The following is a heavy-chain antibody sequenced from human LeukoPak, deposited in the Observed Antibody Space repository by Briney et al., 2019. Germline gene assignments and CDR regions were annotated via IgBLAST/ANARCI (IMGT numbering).Heavy chain of an antibody. D-gene: IGHD3-22*01. J-gene: IGHJ4*02. CDR2: ISGSGGST. CDR1: GFTFSSYW. V-gene: IGHV3-23*01. Sequence: GGSLRLSCAASGFTFSSYWMSWVRQAPGKGLEWVSAISGSGGSTYYADSVKGRFTISRDNSKNTLYLQMNSLRAEDTAVYYCAKDILYYDSSGYSSEWGQGTLVTVSS. CDR3: AKDILYYDSSGYSSE.